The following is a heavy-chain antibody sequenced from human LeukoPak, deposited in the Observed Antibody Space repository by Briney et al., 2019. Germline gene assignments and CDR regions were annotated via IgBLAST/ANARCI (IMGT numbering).Heavy chain of an antibody. CDR2: IYSGGST. CDR1: GFTVSSNY. Sequence: GGSLRLSCAASGFTVSSNYMSWVRQAPGKGPEWVSVIYSGGSTYYADSVKGRFTISRDNSKNTLYLQMNSLRAEDTAVYYCASSVVPAAPYYMDVWGKGTTVTVSS. CDR3: ASSVVPAAPYYMDV. D-gene: IGHD2-2*01. J-gene: IGHJ6*03. V-gene: IGHV3-53*01.